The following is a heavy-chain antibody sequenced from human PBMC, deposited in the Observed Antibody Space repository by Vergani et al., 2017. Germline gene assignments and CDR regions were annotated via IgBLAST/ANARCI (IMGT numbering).Heavy chain of an antibody. CDR1: GYSFTSYW. CDR3: ARRDPHSSGWNEIDY. Sequence: EVQLVQSGAEVKKPGESLKISCKGSGYSFTSYWIGWVRQMPGKGLEWMGIIYPGDSDTRYSPSFQGQVTISADMSISTACLQWSSLKASDTAMYYCARRDPHSSGWNEIDYWGQGTLVTVSS. V-gene: IGHV5-51*01. D-gene: IGHD6-19*01. J-gene: IGHJ4*02. CDR2: IYPGDSDT.